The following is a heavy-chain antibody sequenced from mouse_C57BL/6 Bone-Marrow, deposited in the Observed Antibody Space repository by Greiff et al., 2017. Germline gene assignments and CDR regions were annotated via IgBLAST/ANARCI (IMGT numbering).Heavy chain of an antibody. V-gene: IGHV1-64*01. CDR3: AKGATGAWFAY. CDR2: IHPNSGST. Sequence: QVQLQQPGAELVKPGASVKLSCKASGYTFTSYWMHWVKQRPGQGLEWIGMIHPNSGSTNYNEKFKSKATLTVDKSSSTAYMRLSSLTSEDSAVYYCAKGATGAWFAYWGQGTLVTVSA. CDR1: GYTFTSYW. J-gene: IGHJ3*01. D-gene: IGHD3-1*01.